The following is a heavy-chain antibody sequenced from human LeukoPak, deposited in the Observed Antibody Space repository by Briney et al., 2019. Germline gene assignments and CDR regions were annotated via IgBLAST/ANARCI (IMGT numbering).Heavy chain of an antibody. Sequence: SQTLSLTCTVSGGSISSGSYYWSWIRQPAGKGLEGIGRIYTSGSTNYNPSLKSRVTISVDTTKNQFSLKLSCVTAADTAVYYCARWGYSSSSPRYYYYMDVWGKGTTVTVSS. CDR2: IYTSGST. D-gene: IGHD6-6*01. CDR3: ARWGYSSSSPRYYYYMDV. J-gene: IGHJ6*03. CDR1: GGSISSGSYY. V-gene: IGHV4-61*02.